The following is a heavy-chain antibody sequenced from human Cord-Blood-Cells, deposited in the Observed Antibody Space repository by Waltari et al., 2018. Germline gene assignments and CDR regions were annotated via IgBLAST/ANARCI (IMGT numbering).Heavy chain of an antibody. CDR1: GGSFSGYY. V-gene: IGHV4-34*01. CDR3: ARRSRGNGLDY. CDR2: INHSGST. J-gene: IGHJ4*02. Sequence: QVQLQQWGAGLLKPSETLSLTCAVYGGSFSGYYWSWIRQPPGKGLEWIGEINHSGSTNYHPSLKSRVTISVDTSKNQFSLKLSSVTAADTAVYYCARRSRGNGLDYWGQGTLVTVSS. D-gene: IGHD1-1*01.